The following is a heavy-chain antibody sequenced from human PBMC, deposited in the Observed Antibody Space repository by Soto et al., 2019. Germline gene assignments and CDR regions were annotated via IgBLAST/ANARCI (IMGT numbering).Heavy chain of an antibody. CDR2: ISGSSVTT. J-gene: IGHJ4*02. V-gene: IGHV3-23*01. CDR1: GFIFSNYA. D-gene: IGHD3-10*01. CDR3: AGDPYYYASAF. Sequence: GGSLRLSCAASGFIFSNYAMSWVRQTPGKGLELVSAISGSSVTTCYAASVKGRFTVSRDNAKDSLYLQMTSLTAEDTAVYYCAGDPYYYASAFWGQGTRVTVSS.